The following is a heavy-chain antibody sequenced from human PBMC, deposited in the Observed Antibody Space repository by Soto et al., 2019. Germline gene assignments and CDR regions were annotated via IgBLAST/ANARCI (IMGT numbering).Heavy chain of an antibody. CDR1: GFTFSSYA. D-gene: IGHD3-3*01. J-gene: IGHJ4*02. CDR3: AKCYDFWSGYQYYFDY. V-gene: IGHV3-23*01. CDR2: ISGSGGST. Sequence: GGSLRLSCAASGFTFSSYAMSWVRQAPGKGLEWVSAISGSGGSTYYADSVKGRFTISRDNSKNTLYLQMNSLRAEDTAVYYCAKCYDFWSGYQYYFDYWGQGTLVTVSS.